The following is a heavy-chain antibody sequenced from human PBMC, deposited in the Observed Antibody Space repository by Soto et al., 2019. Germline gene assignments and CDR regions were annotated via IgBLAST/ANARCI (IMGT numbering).Heavy chain of an antibody. CDR1: GGSISSGGYY. CDR2: IYYSGST. D-gene: IGHD5-18*01. Sequence: SETLSLTCTVSGGSISSGGYYWSWIRQHPGKGLEWIGYIYYSGSTYYNPSLKSRVTISVDTSKNQFSLKLSSVTAADTAVYYCARGGYSYGKTYYGMDVWGQGTTVTVS. CDR3: ARGGYSYGKTYYGMDV. V-gene: IGHV4-31*03. J-gene: IGHJ6*02.